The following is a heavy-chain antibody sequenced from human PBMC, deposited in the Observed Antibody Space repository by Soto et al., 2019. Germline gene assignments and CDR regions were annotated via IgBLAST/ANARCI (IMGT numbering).Heavy chain of an antibody. CDR1: GYTFTGYY. Sequence: ASVKVSCKASGYTFTGYYMHWVRQAPGQGLEWMGWINPNSGGTNYAQKFQGWVTMTRDTSISTAYMELSRLRSDDTAVYYCARDGRPIYYDILTGSPQWDGMDVWGQGTTVTVSS. CDR2: INPNSGGT. CDR3: ARDGRPIYYDILTGSPQWDGMDV. J-gene: IGHJ6*02. D-gene: IGHD3-9*01. V-gene: IGHV1-2*04.